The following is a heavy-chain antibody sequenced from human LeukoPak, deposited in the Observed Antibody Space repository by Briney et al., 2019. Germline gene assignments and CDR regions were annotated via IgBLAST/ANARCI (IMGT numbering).Heavy chain of an antibody. D-gene: IGHD2-15*01. Sequence: SETLSLTCAVYGGSFSGYYWSWIRQPPGKGLEWIGEINHSGSTNYNPSLKSRVTISVDTPKNQFSLKLSSVTAADTAVYYCARVMAATRFYWFDPWGQGTLVTVSS. CDR1: GGSFSGYY. J-gene: IGHJ5*02. V-gene: IGHV4-34*01. CDR2: INHSGST. CDR3: ARVMAATRFYWFDP.